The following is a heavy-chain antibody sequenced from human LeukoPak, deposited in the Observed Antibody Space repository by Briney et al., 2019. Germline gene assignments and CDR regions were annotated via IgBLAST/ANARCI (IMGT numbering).Heavy chain of an antibody. CDR2: IWYDGSNK. V-gene: IGHV3-33*06. D-gene: IGHD3-22*01. CDR1: GFTFSSYA. Sequence: GGSLRLSCAASGFTFSSYAMSWVRQAPGKGLEWVAVIWYDGSNKYYADSVKGRFTISRDNSKNTLYLQMNSLRAEDTAVYYCAKEQYYYDSSGYPDYWGQGTLVTVSS. J-gene: IGHJ4*02. CDR3: AKEQYYYDSSGYPDY.